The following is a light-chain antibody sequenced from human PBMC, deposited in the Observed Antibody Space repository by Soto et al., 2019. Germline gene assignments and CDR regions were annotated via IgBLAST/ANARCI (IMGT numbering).Light chain of an antibody. CDR2: TAS. Sequence: IQMTKSPSSLSASVSDRVTSACRASPSVDRFLAWYQQKPGKAPNLLIYTASTLQCAVPSSFSGSGSGTEFTLTISSLQPEDFAPYYCQHYNSSPLTFGQGTRLEI. CDR1: PSVDRF. V-gene: IGKV1-27*01. CDR3: QHYNSSPLT. J-gene: IGKJ5*01.